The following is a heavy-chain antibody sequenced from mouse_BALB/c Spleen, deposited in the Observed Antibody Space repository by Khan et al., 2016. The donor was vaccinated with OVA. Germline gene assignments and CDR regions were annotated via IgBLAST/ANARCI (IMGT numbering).Heavy chain of an antibody. J-gene: IGHJ3*01. D-gene: IGHD2-10*01. Sequence: QVQLKESGAELARPGASVKMSCKASGYTFTSYTIHWIKKRPGQGLEWIGYINPSNGYTNYNQKFKDKATLTTDKSSTTAYLQLSSLTSDDSAVYYCVRDGAYHGNGDWFAYWGQGTLVTVSA. CDR1: GYTFTSYT. V-gene: IGHV1-4*01. CDR3: VRDGAYHGNGDWFAY. CDR2: INPSNGYT.